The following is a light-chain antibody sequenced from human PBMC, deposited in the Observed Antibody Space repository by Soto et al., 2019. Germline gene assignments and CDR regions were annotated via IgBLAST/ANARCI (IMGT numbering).Light chain of an antibody. J-gene: IGKJ5*01. Sequence: EIVLTQSPGTLSSSPGERATLSCRASQSLNSNYLAWHQQKPGQAPRLLIYDTFSRATGIRDRFSGSGSGTDFTLTISRLEPEDFAVYFCQQYDYLITFGQGTRLEIK. CDR1: QSLNSNY. CDR2: DTF. V-gene: IGKV3-20*01. CDR3: QQYDYLIT.